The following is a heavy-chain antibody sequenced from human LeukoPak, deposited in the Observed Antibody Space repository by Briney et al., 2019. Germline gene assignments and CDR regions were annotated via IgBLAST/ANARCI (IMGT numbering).Heavy chain of an antibody. V-gene: IGHV4-34*01. D-gene: IGHD1-1*01. Sequence: PSETLSLTCPVYGGTYSGYYWSWLRQPPGKGLEWIGEINHSGSTNYNPSLKSRVTISVDTSKNQFSLKMSSVTAADTAVYFCARHSSTGLAYWGQGTLVTVSS. CDR2: INHSGST. CDR3: ARHSSTGLAY. J-gene: IGHJ4*02. CDR1: GGTYSGYY.